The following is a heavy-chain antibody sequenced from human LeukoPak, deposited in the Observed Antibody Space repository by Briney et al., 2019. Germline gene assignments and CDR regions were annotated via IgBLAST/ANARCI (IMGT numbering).Heavy chain of an antibody. CDR1: GFTFSSYS. Sequence: GGSLRLSCAASGFTFSSYSMSWVRQAPGKGLEWVSAISSSGGSTDYTDSVKGRFTISRDNSKNMLYLQMNSLRAEDTAVYYCARAGSWSSRPYFDYWGQGILVSVSS. CDR2: ISSSGGST. J-gene: IGHJ4*02. CDR3: ARAGSWSSRPYFDY. V-gene: IGHV3-23*01. D-gene: IGHD1-26*01.